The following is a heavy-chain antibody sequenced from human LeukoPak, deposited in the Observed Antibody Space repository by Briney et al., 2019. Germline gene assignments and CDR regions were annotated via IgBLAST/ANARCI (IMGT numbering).Heavy chain of an antibody. Sequence: GGSLRLSCAASGFTFSSYAMHWVRQAPGKGLEWVAVISYDGSNKYYADSVKGRFTFSRDNSKDTLYLQMNSLRAEDTAVYYCARDRAVAGTGDYWGQGTLVTVSS. CDR1: GFTFSSYA. D-gene: IGHD6-19*01. J-gene: IGHJ4*02. CDR2: ISYDGSNK. V-gene: IGHV3-30-3*01. CDR3: ARDRAVAGTGDY.